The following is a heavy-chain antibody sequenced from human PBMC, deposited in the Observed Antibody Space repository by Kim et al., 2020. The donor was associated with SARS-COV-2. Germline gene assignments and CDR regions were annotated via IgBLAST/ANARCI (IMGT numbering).Heavy chain of an antibody. CDR2: T. J-gene: IGHJ4*02. D-gene: IGHD2-8*01. CDR3: ARKNGQFDY. V-gene: IGHV3-23*01. Sequence: TDGADSVKGRFTISRDNSKHTLLLQMNSLRVDDTAVYYCARKNGQFDYWGQGTLVTVSS.